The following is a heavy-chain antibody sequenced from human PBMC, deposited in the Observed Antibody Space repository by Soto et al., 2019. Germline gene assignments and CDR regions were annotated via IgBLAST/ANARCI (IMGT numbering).Heavy chain of an antibody. D-gene: IGHD3-9*01. CDR2: IHQNGRS. Sequence: SETLSLTCTVSSGSLSSSNYYWTWVRPPPGKGLDWIGFIHQNGRSYLTPSFRSRVTISIDTSKNQFSLHVASVTAAGTATYYCARELAVKNPGEFDIWGQGALVTVSS. V-gene: IGHV4-30-4*08. J-gene: IGHJ4*02. CDR1: SGSLSSSNYY. CDR3: ARELAVKNPGEFDI.